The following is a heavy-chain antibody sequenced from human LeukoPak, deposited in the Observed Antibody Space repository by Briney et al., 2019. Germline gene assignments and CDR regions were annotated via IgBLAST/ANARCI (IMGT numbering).Heavy chain of an antibody. D-gene: IGHD5-12*01. J-gene: IGHJ4*02. CDR3: ARNENSGWGYFDY. CDR2: IGGGNGIT. V-gene: IGHV3-23*01. Sequence: GGSLRLSCAASGFNFANHAMSWVRQAPGKGLEWVSVIGGGNGITFYVGSVKGRFTISRDNSKDTLYLQMNSLRAEDTAVYYCARNENSGWGYFDYWGQGTLVTVSS. CDR1: GFNFANHA.